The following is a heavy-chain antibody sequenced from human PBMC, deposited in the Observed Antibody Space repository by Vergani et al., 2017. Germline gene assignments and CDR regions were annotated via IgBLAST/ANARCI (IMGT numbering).Heavy chain of an antibody. CDR3: TKAGQYDSDNFHDS. V-gene: IGHV3-11*04. J-gene: IGHJ1*01. D-gene: IGHD3-22*01. Sequence: QVQLVESGGGLVKPGGSLRLSCAASGFSFSDHYMTWIRQAPGKGLEWVSYISNSGNTIEYADSVKGRFSISRDNAKSSLFLQMDSLRADDSAVYYCTKAGQYDSDNFHDSWGQGALVTVAS. CDR2: ISNSGNTI. CDR1: GFSFSDHY.